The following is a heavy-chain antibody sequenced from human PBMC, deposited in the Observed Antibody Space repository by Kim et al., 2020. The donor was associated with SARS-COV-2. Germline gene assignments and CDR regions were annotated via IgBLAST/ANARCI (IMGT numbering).Heavy chain of an antibody. V-gene: IGHV3-30*18. D-gene: IGHD6-19*01. CDR2: ISYDGRIK. CDR3: AKEVQVTVAGNPGMDV. CDR1: GFTFSPYG. Sequence: GGSLRLSCVASGFTFSPYGMHWVRQAPGKGLEWVAVISYDGRIKYYADSVKGRFTISRDNSKNTLYLQMNSLRAENTAAYHCAKEVQVTVAGNPGMDVWGQGTTVTVSA. J-gene: IGHJ6*01.